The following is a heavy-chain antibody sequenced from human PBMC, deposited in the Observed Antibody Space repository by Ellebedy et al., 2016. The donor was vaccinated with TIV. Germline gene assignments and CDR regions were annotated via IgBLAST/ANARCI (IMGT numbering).Heavy chain of an antibody. Sequence: PGGSLRLSCVVSGFTFSDRYMDWVRQAPGRGLEWVGRSRDKTHSFTTEYAASVKGRFTVSRDDSKNTLYLQMNSLKIEDTAVYYCTTDSMMTTVSAYPVDYWGQGTLVTVSS. V-gene: IGHV3-72*01. CDR2: SRDKTHSFTT. CDR1: GFTFSDRY. J-gene: IGHJ4*02. D-gene: IGHD4-17*01. CDR3: TTDSMMTTVSAYPVDY.